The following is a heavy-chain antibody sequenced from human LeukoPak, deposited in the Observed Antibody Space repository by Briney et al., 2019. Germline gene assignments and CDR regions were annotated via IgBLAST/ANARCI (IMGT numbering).Heavy chain of an antibody. CDR3: AGSQRKYSSGWYVVDY. V-gene: IGHV1-2*02. J-gene: IGHJ4*02. D-gene: IGHD6-19*01. CDR1: GYTFTGYY. CDR2: INPNSGGT. Sequence: ASVKVSCKASGYTFTGYYMHWVRQAPGQGLEWMGWINPNSGGTNYAQKFQGRVTMTRDTSISIAYMELSRLRSDDTAVYYCAGSQRKYSSGWYVVDYWGQGTLVTVSS.